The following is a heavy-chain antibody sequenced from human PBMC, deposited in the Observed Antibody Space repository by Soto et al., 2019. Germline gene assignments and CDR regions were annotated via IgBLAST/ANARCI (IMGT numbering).Heavy chain of an antibody. CDR3: ARASFGESLLLDA. J-gene: IGHJ5*02. CDR1: GGSITYYH. V-gene: IGHV4-4*07. CDR2: IYSSGST. Sequence: SETLSLTCTVSGGSITYYHWRWIRQPAGKGLEWIGRIYSSGSTNYNPSLKSRVTMSVDTTKNKFSLNLNSVTAADTAVYYCARASFGESLLLDAWGQGALVTVSS. D-gene: IGHD3-10*01.